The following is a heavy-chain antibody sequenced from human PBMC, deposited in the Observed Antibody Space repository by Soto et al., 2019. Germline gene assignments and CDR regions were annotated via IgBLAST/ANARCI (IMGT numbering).Heavy chain of an antibody. CDR2: ISSSGSTI. V-gene: IGHV3-11*01. CDR1: GFTFSDYY. CDR3: ARLDGNDYDSSGYYYYYYGMDV. D-gene: IGHD3-22*01. J-gene: IGHJ6*02. Sequence: QVQLVESGGGLVKPGGSLRLSCAASGFTFSDYYMSWIRQAPGKGLEWVSYISSSGSTIYYADSVKGRFTISRDNAKNSLYLQMNSLRAEDTAVYYCARLDGNDYDSSGYYYYYYGMDVWGQGTRVTYSS.